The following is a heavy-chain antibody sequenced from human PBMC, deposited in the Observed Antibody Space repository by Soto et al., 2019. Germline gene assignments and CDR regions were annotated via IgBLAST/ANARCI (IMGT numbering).Heavy chain of an antibody. Sequence: SETLSLTCTVSGASISPNYWSWIRQPPGKGLEWIGYIYFAGTTTYNPSLRSRVSMSVDTSANHFSLNLTSVTAADTAIYYCARLGAFFQALASWGQGTLVTVSS. V-gene: IGHV4-59*08. J-gene: IGHJ4*02. CDR2: IYFAGTT. D-gene: IGHD3-16*01. CDR1: GASISPNY. CDR3: ARLGAFFQALAS.